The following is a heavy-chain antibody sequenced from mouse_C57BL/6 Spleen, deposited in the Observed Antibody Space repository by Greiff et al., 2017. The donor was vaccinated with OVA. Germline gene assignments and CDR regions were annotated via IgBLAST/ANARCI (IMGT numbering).Heavy chain of an antibody. J-gene: IGHJ1*03. CDR2: ISRGGSYT. CDR1: GFTFSSYG. D-gene: IGHD2-5*01. Sequence: EVQLVESGGDLVKPGGSLKLSCAASGFTFSSYGMSWVRQTPDQRLEWVATISRGGSYTYYPDSVKGRFTISRDNATNTLYLQMSSLKSEDSAMDDCERHAYYSNYGGYFDVWGTGTTVTVSS. V-gene: IGHV5-6*01. CDR3: ERHAYYSNYGGYFDV.